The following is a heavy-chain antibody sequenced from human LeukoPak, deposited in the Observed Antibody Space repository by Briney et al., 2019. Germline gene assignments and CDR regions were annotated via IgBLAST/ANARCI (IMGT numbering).Heavy chain of an antibody. Sequence: SETLSLTCTVSGGSISSCYWSWIRQSPGKGLEWIGYIYYRGNTNYNPSLRSRVTISVDTSKNQFSLKLSSVTAADTAVYYCARGPREKLWTRMFDYWGQGTLVTVSS. D-gene: IGHD3-10*01. V-gene: IGHV4-59*01. CDR1: GGSISSCY. J-gene: IGHJ4*02. CDR3: ARGPREKLWTRMFDY. CDR2: IYYRGNT.